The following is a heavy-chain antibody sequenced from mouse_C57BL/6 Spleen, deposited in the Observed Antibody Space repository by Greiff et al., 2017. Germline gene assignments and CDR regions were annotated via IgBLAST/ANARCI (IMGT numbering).Heavy chain of an antibody. CDR2: ISSGGDYI. CDR1: GFTFSSYA. V-gene: IGHV5-9-1*02. J-gene: IGHJ4*01. CDR3: TRDRTGTGMDY. Sequence: EVHLVESGEGLVKPGGSLKLSCAASGFTFSSYAMSWVRQTPEKRLEWVAYISSGGDYIYYADTVKGRFTISRDNARNTLYLQMSSLKSEDTAMYYCTRDRTGTGMDYWGQGTSVTVSS. D-gene: IGHD4-1*01.